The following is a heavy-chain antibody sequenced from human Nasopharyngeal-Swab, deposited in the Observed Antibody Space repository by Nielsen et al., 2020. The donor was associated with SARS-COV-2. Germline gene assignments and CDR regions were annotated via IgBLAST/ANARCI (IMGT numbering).Heavy chain of an antibody. J-gene: IGHJ4*02. Sequence: GESLKISCAASGFTFSSYGMHWVRQAPGKGLEWVAVISYDGSNKYYADSVKGRFTISRDNSKNTLYLQMNSLRAEDTAVYYCARDRVVTGYFDYWGQGTLVTVSS. V-gene: IGHV3-30*03. D-gene: IGHD3-22*01. CDR1: GFTFSSYG. CDR2: ISYDGSNK. CDR3: ARDRVVTGYFDY.